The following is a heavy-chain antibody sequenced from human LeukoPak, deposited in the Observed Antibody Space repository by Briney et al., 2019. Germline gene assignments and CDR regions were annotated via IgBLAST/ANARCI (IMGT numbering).Heavy chain of an antibody. CDR2: IRYDGSNK. V-gene: IGHV3-30*02. CDR1: GFTFSSYR. D-gene: IGHD3-22*01. J-gene: IGHJ4*02. Sequence: GGSLRFSGAGSGFTFSSYRMHWVRQAPGKGLEWVAFIRYDGSNKYYADSVKGRFTISRDNSKNTLYLQMNSRRAEDTAVYYCAKRGPPYYYDSSGYNLHPIDSWGQGTLVTVSS. CDR3: AKRGPPYYYDSSGYNLHPIDS.